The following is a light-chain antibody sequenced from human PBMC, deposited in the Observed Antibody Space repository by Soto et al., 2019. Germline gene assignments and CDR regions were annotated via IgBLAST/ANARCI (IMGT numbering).Light chain of an antibody. V-gene: IGLV2-8*01. CDR2: EVT. Sequence: QSALTQPPSVSGSPGQSVAISCTGTSGDVGGHNYVSWYQHHPGKAPKLMIYEVTKRPSGVPDRFSGSKSGNTASLTVSGLKADDEADYYCSSYAGSNNLVFGGGTKLTVL. CDR1: SGDVGGHNY. CDR3: SSYAGSNNLV. J-gene: IGLJ2*01.